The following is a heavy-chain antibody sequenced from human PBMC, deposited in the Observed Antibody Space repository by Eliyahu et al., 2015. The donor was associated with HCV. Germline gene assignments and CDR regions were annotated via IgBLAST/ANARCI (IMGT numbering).Heavy chain of an antibody. V-gene: IGHV4-30-4*01. CDR3: ARDAYSSSWYNRVSSGYGMDV. Sequence: QVQLQESGPGLVKPSQTLSLTCTLSGGSISSGDYYWSWIRQPPGKGLEWIGYIYYSGSTYYNPSLKSRVTISVDTSKNQFSLKLSSVTAADTAVYYCARDAYSSSWYNRVSSGYGMDVWGQGTTVTVSS. CDR1: GGSISSGDYY. CDR2: IYYSGST. D-gene: IGHD6-13*01. J-gene: IGHJ6*02.